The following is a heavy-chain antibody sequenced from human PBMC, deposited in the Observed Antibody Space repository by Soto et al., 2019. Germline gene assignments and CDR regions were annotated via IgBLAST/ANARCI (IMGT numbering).Heavy chain of an antibody. V-gene: IGHV6-1*01. D-gene: IGHD3-22*01. Sequence: QVQLQQSGPGLVKPSQTLSLTCAISGDSVSSNSAAWNWIRQSPSRGLEWLGRTYYRSKWYNDYAVSVKSRITINPDTSKNQFSLQLNSVTPEDTAVYYCARAYYYDSSGWYYYYYYGMDVWGQGTTVTVSS. CDR1: GDSVSSNSAA. CDR3: ARAYYYDSSGWYYYYYYGMDV. J-gene: IGHJ6*02. CDR2: TYYRSKWYN.